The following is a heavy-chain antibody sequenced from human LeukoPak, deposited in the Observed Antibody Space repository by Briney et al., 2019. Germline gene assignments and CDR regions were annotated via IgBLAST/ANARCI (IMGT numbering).Heavy chain of an antibody. J-gene: IGHJ4*02. V-gene: IGHV3-23*01. CDR1: GFTFSSYA. CDR3: AKDYYGSGTRMPWDY. CDR2: ISGSGGST. D-gene: IGHD3-10*01. Sequence: PGGSLRLSCAASGFTFSSYAMSWVRQAPGKGLEWVSAISGSGGSTYYADSVKGRFTISRDNSKNTLYLQMNSLRADDTAVYYCAKDYYGSGTRMPWDYWGQGTLVTVSS.